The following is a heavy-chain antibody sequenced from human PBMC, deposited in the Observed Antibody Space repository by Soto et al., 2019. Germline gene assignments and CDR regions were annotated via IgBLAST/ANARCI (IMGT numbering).Heavy chain of an antibody. CDR1: GFPFWHYG. CDR3: ARDRDGGWFHMDV. J-gene: IGHJ6*04. CDR2: IWSDGKKE. Sequence: QVQLVESGGGVVQPGRTLRLSCVGSGFPFWHYGMHWVRQAPVKGLEGVAVIWSDGKKESYADFVKGRFAISRDNLKDTLYLQMNSLRAEDTAVYYWARDRDGGWFHMDVWGKGTTVTVSS. D-gene: IGHD6-19*01. V-gene: IGHV3-33*01.